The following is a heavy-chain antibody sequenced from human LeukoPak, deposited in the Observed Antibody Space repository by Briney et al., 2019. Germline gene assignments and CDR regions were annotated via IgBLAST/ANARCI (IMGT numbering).Heavy chain of an antibody. CDR1: GDSVSSNSVT. J-gene: IGHJ5*02. CDR2: TYYMSTWYN. Sequence: SQTLSLTCAISGDSVSSNSVTWNWIRQSPSRGLEWLGRTYYMSTWYNDYAVSVRGRITVNPDTSKNQFSLHLNSVTPEDTAVYYCARRLTQYDCFDPWGQGILVTVSS. CDR3: ARRLTQYDCFDP. D-gene: IGHD2-2*01. V-gene: IGHV6-1*01.